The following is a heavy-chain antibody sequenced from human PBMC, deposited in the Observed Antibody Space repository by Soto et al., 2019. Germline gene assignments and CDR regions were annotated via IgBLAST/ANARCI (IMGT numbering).Heavy chain of an antibody. CDR3: ARLAQYCTNGVCYSA. D-gene: IGHD2-8*01. CDR1: GGSISSSSYY. V-gene: IGHV4-39*01. J-gene: IGHJ4*02. Sequence: PWETLSLTCTVSGGSISSSSYYWGWIRQPPGKGLEWIGSIYYSGSTYYNPSLKSRVTISVDTSKNQFSLKLSSVTAADTAVYYCARLAQYCTNGVCYSAWGQGTLVTVSS. CDR2: IYYSGST.